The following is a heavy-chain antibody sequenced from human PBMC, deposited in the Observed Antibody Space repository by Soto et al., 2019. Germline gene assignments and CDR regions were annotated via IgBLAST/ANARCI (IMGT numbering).Heavy chain of an antibody. CDR1: GFTFSSYS. J-gene: IGHJ4*02. CDR3: ATPLEQWLAPPPDY. Sequence: GGSLRLSCAASGFTFSSYSMNWVRQAPGKGLDWVSSISSSSVYIYYADSVKGRFTISRDIAKNSLYLQLNSLRAEDTAVYYCATPLEQWLAPPPDYWGQGTLVTVSS. V-gene: IGHV3-21*01. D-gene: IGHD6-19*01. CDR2: ISSSSVYI.